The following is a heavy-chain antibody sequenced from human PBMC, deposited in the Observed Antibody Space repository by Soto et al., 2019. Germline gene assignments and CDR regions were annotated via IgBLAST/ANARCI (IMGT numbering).Heavy chain of an antibody. D-gene: IGHD3-16*02. V-gene: IGHV4-59*01. CDR3: ARDHGSYPNT. CDR1: GGAITNDF. J-gene: IGHJ1*01. CDR2: VYYSGAA. Sequence: PSETLSLTCNVSGGAITNDFWSWIRQPPGKGLEWIGYVYYSGAADYNPSLKPRVTISIATSKTQFSLRLASATAADTGVYYCARDHGSYPNTWGQGILVTVSS.